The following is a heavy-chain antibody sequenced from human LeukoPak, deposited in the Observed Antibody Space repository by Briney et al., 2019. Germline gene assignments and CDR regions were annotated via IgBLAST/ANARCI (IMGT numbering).Heavy chain of an antibody. Sequence: SETLSLTCAVYGGSFSGYYWSWIRQPPGKGPEWIGEINHSGSTNYNPSLKSRVTISVDTSKNQFSLKLSSVTAEDTAVYYCARVGTTVKGFDYYYFYYMDVWGKGTTVTVSS. CDR1: GGSFSGYY. D-gene: IGHD4-11*01. CDR2: INHSGST. J-gene: IGHJ6*03. V-gene: IGHV4-34*01. CDR3: ARVGTTVKGFDYYYFYYMDV.